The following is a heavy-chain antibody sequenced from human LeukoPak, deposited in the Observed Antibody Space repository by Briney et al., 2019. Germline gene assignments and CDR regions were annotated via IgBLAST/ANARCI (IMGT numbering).Heavy chain of an antibody. D-gene: IGHD1-26*01. V-gene: IGHV3-33*01. CDR1: GFTFSSYG. CDR3: ARDRAWELPIFDY. J-gene: IGHJ4*02. Sequence: GGSLRLSCAASGFTFSSYGMHWVRQAPGKGLEWVAVIWYDGSNKYYADSVKGRFTISRDNSKNTLYLQMNSLRAEDTAVYYCARDRAWELPIFDYWGQGTLVTVSS. CDR2: IWYDGSNK.